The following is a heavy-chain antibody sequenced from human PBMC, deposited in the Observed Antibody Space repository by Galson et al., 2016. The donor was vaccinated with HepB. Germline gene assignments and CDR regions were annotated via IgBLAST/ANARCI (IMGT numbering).Heavy chain of an antibody. V-gene: IGHV1-69*13. CDR2: IIPMFDTP. D-gene: IGHD3-10*01. J-gene: IGHJ4*02. CDR3: ASHKRGQFGSGSHEFDY. CDR1: GGSFRSFA. Sequence: SVKVSCKASGGSFRSFAINWVRQAPGRGLEWLGRIIPMFDTPKYAWKFQGGVTITADESTSTAYMDLSSLSSADTAVYYCASHKRGQFGSGSHEFDYWGQGTLVTVSS.